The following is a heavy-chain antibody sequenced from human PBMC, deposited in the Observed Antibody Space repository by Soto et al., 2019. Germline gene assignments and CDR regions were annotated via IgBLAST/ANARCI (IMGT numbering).Heavy chain of an antibody. D-gene: IGHD2-15*01. CDR3: ERDCKGRPAFDI. Sequence: GGPLRLSCAASGITFSDYYLSLIRQAPGKALEWVSYISSSSSYTNYADSVKGRFTISRDKAKNSLYLQMNSLRAEDTAVYYCERDCKGRPAFDIWGQGTMVTVS. CDR1: GITFSDYY. V-gene: IGHV3-11*06. J-gene: IGHJ3*02. CDR2: ISSSSSYT.